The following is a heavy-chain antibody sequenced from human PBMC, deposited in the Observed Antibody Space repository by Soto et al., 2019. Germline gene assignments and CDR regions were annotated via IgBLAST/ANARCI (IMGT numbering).Heavy chain of an antibody. Sequence: QVQLVESGGGVVQPGRSLRLSCAASGFTFSSYAMHWVRQAPGKGLEWVAVISYDGSNKYYADSVKGRFTISRDNSKNTLYLQMNSLSAEDTAVYYCARDGIHYYDSSGKLPRYYYYGMDVWGQGTTVTVSS. CDR1: GFTFSSYA. CDR3: ARDGIHYYDSSGKLPRYYYYGMDV. J-gene: IGHJ6*02. V-gene: IGHV3-30-3*01. D-gene: IGHD3-22*01. CDR2: ISYDGSNK.